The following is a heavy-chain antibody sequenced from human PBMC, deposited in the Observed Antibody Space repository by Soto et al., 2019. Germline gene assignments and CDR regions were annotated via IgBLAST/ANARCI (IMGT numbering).Heavy chain of an antibody. Sequence: GASVKVSCKASGGTFSSYAISWVRRAPGQGLEWMGGIIPIFGTANYAQKFQGRVTITADESTSTAYMELSSLRSEDTAVYYCARALGASGYAFDIWGQGTMVTVSS. D-gene: IGHD1-26*01. CDR1: GGTFSSYA. CDR2: IIPIFGTA. V-gene: IGHV1-69*13. CDR3: ARALGASGYAFDI. J-gene: IGHJ3*02.